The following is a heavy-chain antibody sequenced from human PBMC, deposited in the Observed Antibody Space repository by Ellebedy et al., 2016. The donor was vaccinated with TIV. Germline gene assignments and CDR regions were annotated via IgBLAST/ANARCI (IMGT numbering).Heavy chain of an antibody. Sequence: ASVKVSCXASGYTFTGYYMHWVRQAPGQGLEWMGWINPNSGGTNYAQKFQGRVSMTRDTSISTAYMELSRLRFDDTAVYYCAREVDGYSSSWYRVLDYWGQGTLVTVSS. D-gene: IGHD6-13*01. CDR3: AREVDGYSSSWYRVLDY. CDR2: INPNSGGT. CDR1: GYTFTGYY. V-gene: IGHV1-2*02. J-gene: IGHJ4*02.